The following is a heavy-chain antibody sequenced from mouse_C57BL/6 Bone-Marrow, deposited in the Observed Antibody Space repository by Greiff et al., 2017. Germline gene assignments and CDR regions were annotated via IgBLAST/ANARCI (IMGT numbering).Heavy chain of an antibody. Sequence: VQLQQPGAELVRPGSSVKLSCKASGYTFTSYWMHWVKQRPIQGLEWIGNIDPSDSATHYNQKFKDKATLTVDKSSSTAYMQLSSLTSEDSAVYYCARPTTGWYFDVWGTGTTVTVSS. D-gene: IGHD2-12*01. CDR2: IDPSDSAT. J-gene: IGHJ1*03. V-gene: IGHV1-52*01. CDR1: GYTFTSYW. CDR3: ARPTTGWYFDV.